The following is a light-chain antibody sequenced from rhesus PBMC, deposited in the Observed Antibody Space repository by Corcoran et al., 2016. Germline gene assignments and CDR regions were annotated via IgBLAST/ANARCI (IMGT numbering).Light chain of an antibody. Sequence: DIQMTQSPSSLSASVGDTVTITCRASQSINNWLDWHQQKPGKAPRLLSNNASTLQGGVPSRFSGNGSVTELTRTISGLQPEEFATYDCLQYSGSPYSFGQGTKVEIK. CDR2: NAS. CDR3: LQYSGSPYS. V-gene: IGKV1-22*01. CDR1: QSINNW. J-gene: IGKJ2*01.